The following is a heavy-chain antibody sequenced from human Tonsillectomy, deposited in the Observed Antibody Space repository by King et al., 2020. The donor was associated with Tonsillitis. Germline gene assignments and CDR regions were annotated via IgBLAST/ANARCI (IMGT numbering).Heavy chain of an antibody. CDR3: ARVGADIVIPAAIGYYYYMDV. CDR1: GFTFSSNA. CDR2: ISRSGGNT. Sequence: VQLVESGGGLVQPGGSLRLSCAASGFTFSSNAMTWVRQAPGKGLEWVSTISRSGGNTYYADSVKGRFTISRDNSNNTLYLQMNSLRAEDTAVYYCARVGADIVIPAAIGYYYYMDVWGKGTTVTVSS. D-gene: IGHD2-2*02. J-gene: IGHJ6*03. V-gene: IGHV3-23*04.